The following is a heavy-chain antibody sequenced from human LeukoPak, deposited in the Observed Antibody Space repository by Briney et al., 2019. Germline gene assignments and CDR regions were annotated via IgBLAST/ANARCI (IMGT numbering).Heavy chain of an antibody. V-gene: IGHV1-18*04. CDR2: ISAYDGNT. CDR3: ARAGRHYLDSSGSPFDR. D-gene: IGHD3-22*01. Sequence: ASVKVSCKASGYTFTGYYMHWVRQAPGQGLEWMGWISAYDGNTNFVQKLQGRVTMSTDTSTSTAYMELRSLRSDDTAVYYCARAGRHYLDSSGSPFDRWGQGTLVTVSS. CDR1: GYTFTGYY. J-gene: IGHJ4*02.